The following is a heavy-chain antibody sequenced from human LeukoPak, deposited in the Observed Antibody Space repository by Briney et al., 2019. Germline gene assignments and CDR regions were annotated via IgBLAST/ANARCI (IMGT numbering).Heavy chain of an antibody. Sequence: ASVKVSCKASGYTFTSYGISWVRQAPGQGLEWMGWISAYNGNTNYAQKLQGRVTMATDTSTSTAYMELRSLRSDDTAVYYCARDGGITMIVVSSHEFDYWGQGTLVTVSS. CDR2: ISAYNGNT. D-gene: IGHD3-22*01. CDR1: GYTFTSYG. J-gene: IGHJ4*02. V-gene: IGHV1-18*01. CDR3: ARDGGITMIVVSSHEFDY.